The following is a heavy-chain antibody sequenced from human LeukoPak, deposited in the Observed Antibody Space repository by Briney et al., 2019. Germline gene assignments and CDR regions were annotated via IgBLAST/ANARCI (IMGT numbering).Heavy chain of an antibody. D-gene: IGHD5-24*01. CDR3: ARAGVDGYIRGYYFDY. J-gene: IGHJ4*02. CDR1: GGSISSGGYS. CDR2: IYYSGST. Sequence: PSQTLSLTCAVSGGSISSGGYSWSWIRQPPGTGLEWIGYIYYSGSTNYNPSLKSRVTISVDTSKNQFSLKLSSVTAADTAVYYCARAGVDGYIRGYYFDYWGQGTLVTVSS. V-gene: IGHV4-30-4*07.